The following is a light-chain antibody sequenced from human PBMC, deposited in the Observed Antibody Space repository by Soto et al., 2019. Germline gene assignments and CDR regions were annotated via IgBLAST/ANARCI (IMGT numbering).Light chain of an antibody. J-gene: IGKJ2*01. CDR1: QSVSSY. CDR2: DAS. Sequence: EIVLTQSPATLSLSPGERATLSCRASQSVSSYLAWYQQKPGQAPRLLIYDASNRATGIPARFSGSGSGRDFTLTISSLEPEDFAVYYCQQRSNWPPGYTFGQGTKLEIK. CDR3: QQRSNWPPGYT. V-gene: IGKV3-11*02.